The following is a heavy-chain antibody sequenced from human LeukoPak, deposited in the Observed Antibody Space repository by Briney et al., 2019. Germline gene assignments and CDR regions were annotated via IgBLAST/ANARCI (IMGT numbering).Heavy chain of an antibody. CDR1: GGSISSGGYS. D-gene: IGHD3-3*01. CDR2: IYHSGST. Sequence: PSETLSLTCAVSGGSISSGGYSWSWIRQPPGKGLEWIGYIYHSGSTYYNPSLKSRVTISVDRSKNQFSLKLSSVTAADTAVYYCARGGDYDFWSVEPFDIWGQGTMVTVSS. J-gene: IGHJ3*02. V-gene: IGHV4-30-2*01. CDR3: ARGGDYDFWSVEPFDI.